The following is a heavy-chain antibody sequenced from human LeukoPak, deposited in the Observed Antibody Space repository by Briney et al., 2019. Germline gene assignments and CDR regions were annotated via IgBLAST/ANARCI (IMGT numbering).Heavy chain of an antibody. D-gene: IGHD5-12*01. CDR2: IIPIFGTA. CDR1: GGTFSSYA. J-gene: IGHJ5*02. CDR3: ARGIVATIYNWFDP. Sequence: ASVKVSCKASGGTFSSYAISWVRQAPGQGLEWMGGIIPIFGTANYAQKFQGRVTITADESTSTAYMELSSLRPEDTAVYYCARGIVATIYNWFDPWGQGTLVTVSS. V-gene: IGHV1-69*13.